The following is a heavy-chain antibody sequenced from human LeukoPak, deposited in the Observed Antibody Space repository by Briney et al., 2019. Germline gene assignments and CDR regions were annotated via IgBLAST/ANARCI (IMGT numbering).Heavy chain of an antibody. J-gene: IGHJ6*02. CDR3: ARENTLFGYYYGMDV. Sequence: PGGSLRLSCAASGFTFSSYSMNWVRQAPGKGLEWVSSISSSSSYIYYADSVKGRFTISRHNSKNTLYLQMNSLRAEDTAVYYCARENTLFGYYYGMDVWGQGTTVTVSS. CDR1: GFTFSSYS. CDR2: ISSSSSYI. V-gene: IGHV3-21*04. D-gene: IGHD3-10*01.